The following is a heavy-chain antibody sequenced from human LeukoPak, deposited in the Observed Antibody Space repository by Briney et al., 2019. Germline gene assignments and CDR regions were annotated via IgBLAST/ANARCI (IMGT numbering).Heavy chain of an antibody. V-gene: IGHV4-59*01. J-gene: IGHJ3*02. CDR1: GGSISSYY. CDR2: IYYSGST. Sequence: PSGTLSLTCTVSGGSISSYYWSWIRQPPGKGLEWIGYIYYSGSTNYNPSLKSRVTISVDTSKNQFSLKLSSVTAADTAVYYCATSSGYVRAYVPDAFDIWGQGTMVTVSS. D-gene: IGHD3-22*01. CDR3: ATSSGYVRAYVPDAFDI.